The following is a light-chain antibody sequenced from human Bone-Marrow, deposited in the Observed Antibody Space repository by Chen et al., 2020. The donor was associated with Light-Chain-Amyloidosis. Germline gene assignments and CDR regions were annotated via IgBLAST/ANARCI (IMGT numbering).Light chain of an antibody. CDR3: SSYTITNTLV. J-gene: IGLJ1*01. Sequence: QSALTQPSSVSGSPGQSITTSCTGTSSDVGGYNHVSWYQQHPDKAPKLMIYEVTNRPSWVPDRFSGSKSDNTASLTISGLQTEDEDDYFSSSYTITNTLVFGSGTRVTVL. V-gene: IGLV2-14*01. CDR1: SSDVGGYNH. CDR2: EVT.